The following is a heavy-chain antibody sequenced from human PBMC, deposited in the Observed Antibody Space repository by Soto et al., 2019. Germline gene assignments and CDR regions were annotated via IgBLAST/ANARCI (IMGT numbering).Heavy chain of an antibody. CDR2: ISYDGSNK. Sequence: GGSLRLSCAASGFTFSSSGMHWVRQAPGKGLEWVAVISYDGSNKYYADSVKGRFTISRDNSKNTLYLQMNSLRAEDTAVYYCAKDRGIQPNPEAFDYWGQGTLVTVSS. V-gene: IGHV3-30*18. CDR3: AKDRGIQPNPEAFDY. D-gene: IGHD5-18*01. CDR1: GFTFSSSG. J-gene: IGHJ4*02.